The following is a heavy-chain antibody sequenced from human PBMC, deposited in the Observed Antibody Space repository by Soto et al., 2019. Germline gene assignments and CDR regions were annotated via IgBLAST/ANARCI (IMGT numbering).Heavy chain of an antibody. CDR2: IYPGDSDT. CDR1: GYSFTSYW. Sequence: PGESLKISCKGSGYSFTSYWISWVRQMPGKGLEWMGIIYPGDSDTRYSPSFQGQVTISADKSISTAYLQWSSPKASDTAMYYCARLSYHDSSGYYPDYWGQGNLVTVSS. J-gene: IGHJ4*02. CDR3: ARLSYHDSSGYYPDY. V-gene: IGHV5-51*01. D-gene: IGHD3-22*01.